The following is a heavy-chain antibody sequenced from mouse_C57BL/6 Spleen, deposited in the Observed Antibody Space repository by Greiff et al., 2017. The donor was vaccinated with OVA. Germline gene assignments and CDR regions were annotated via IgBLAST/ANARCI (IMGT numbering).Heavy chain of an antibody. V-gene: IGHV1-50*01. CDR2: IDPSDSYT. J-gene: IGHJ3*01. D-gene: IGHD4-1*01. Sequence: QVQLQQPGAELVKPGASVKLSCKASGYTFTSYWMQWVKQRPGQGLEWIGEIDPSDSYTNYNQKFKGKATLTVDTSSSTAYMQLSSLTSEDSAVYYCARDVKTGTVAYWGQGTLVTVSA. CDR3: ARDVKTGTVAY. CDR1: GYTFTSYW.